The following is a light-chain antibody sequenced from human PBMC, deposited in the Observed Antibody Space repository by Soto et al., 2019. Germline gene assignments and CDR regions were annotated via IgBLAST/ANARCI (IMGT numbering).Light chain of an antibody. CDR2: DAS. CDR3: QQYHKWPLS. J-gene: IGKJ4*01. V-gene: IGKV3-15*01. CDR1: QSIRGN. Sequence: EIVMTQSPDTLSVSPVERATLSCRASQSIRGNLAWYQQKPGQAPRLLIYDASTGATGIPGRFSASGSGTDFTLAISRLQSEDLAVYYCQQYHKWPLSFGGGTKVELK.